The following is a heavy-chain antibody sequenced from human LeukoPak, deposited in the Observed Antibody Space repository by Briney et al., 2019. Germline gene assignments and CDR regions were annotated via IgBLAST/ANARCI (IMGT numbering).Heavy chain of an antibody. V-gene: IGHV5-10-1*01. CDR2: IDPSDSYT. J-gene: IGHJ3*02. Sequence: GESLKISCNGSGYIFTSYWISWVRQMPGKGVGWMGRIDPSDSYTNYSPSFQGHVTISAEKSISTAYLQWSSLKASYTAMYYCAKQVYNWNDGETGAFDIWGQGTMVTVSS. D-gene: IGHD1-1*01. CDR3: AKQVYNWNDGETGAFDI. CDR1: GYIFTSYW.